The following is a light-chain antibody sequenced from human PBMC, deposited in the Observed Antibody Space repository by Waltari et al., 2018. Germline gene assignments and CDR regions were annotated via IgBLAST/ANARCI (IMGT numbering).Light chain of an antibody. V-gene: IGLV1-44*01. CDR2: DNN. Sequence: QPLLTHPPSPSGTPGQRSPISFSGSSPNSGINSFNCSHHLPEPPPKPLIYDNNQRPSGVPDRFSGSKSGTSASLAISGLRSEDEADYYCAAWHDSLNDYVFGTGTRLIVL. CDR1: SPNSGINS. CDR3: AAWHDSLNDYV. J-gene: IGLJ1*01.